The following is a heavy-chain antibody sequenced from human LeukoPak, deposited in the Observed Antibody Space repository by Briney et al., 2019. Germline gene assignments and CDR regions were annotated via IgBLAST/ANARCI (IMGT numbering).Heavy chain of an antibody. CDR1: GYSFTSYW. Sequence: GESLKVSCKGSGYSFTSYWIGWVRQMPGKGLEWMGIIYPGDSDTRYSPSFQGQVTISADKSISTAYLQWSSLKASDTAMYYCARRWWGHCSGGSCYSDAFDIWGQGTMVTVSS. D-gene: IGHD2-15*01. CDR2: IYPGDSDT. V-gene: IGHV5-51*01. CDR3: ARRWWGHCSGGSCYSDAFDI. J-gene: IGHJ3*02.